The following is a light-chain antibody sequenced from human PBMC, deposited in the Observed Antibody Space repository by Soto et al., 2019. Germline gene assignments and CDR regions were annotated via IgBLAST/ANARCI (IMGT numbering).Light chain of an antibody. Sequence: DIQLTQSPSTLSASVGDRDTITCRASQSISSWLYWYQQKPGKAPKLLIYDASSLESGVPSRFSGSGSGTEFTLTISSLQPDDFATYYCQQYNSYSLTFGGGTKVDIK. J-gene: IGKJ4*01. CDR2: DAS. V-gene: IGKV1-5*01. CDR1: QSISSW. CDR3: QQYNSYSLT.